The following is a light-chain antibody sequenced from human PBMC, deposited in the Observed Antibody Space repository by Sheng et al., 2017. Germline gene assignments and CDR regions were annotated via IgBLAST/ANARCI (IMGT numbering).Light chain of an antibody. CDR2: SIF. V-gene: IGKV3-15*01. J-gene: IGKJ1*01. Sequence: EIVMTQSPATLSASPGERATLSCRTSQSVSDKLAWYQHKPGQAPRLLIHSIFFRATGVPARFSGSGSGTEFTLTISSLQSEDSATYYCLQDYSYPRTFGQGTKVEIK. CDR3: LQDYSYPRT. CDR1: QSVSDK.